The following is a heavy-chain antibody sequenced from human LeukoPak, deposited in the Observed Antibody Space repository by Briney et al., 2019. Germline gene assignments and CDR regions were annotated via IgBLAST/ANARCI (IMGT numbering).Heavy chain of an antibody. Sequence: PGGSLRLSCAASGFTFSSYSMNWVRQAPGKGLEWVSLISSSGNNAYYADSVKGRFTISRDNSKNTLSLQMNSLRVEDTAIYYCAKDIQLSTWGLGTMVTVSS. V-gene: IGHV3-23*01. CDR2: ISSSGNNA. CDR1: GFTFSSYS. CDR3: AKDIQLST. J-gene: IGHJ3*01. D-gene: IGHD5-24*01.